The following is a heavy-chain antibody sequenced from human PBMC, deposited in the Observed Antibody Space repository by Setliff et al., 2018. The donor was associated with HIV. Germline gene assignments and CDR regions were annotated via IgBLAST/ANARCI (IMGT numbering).Heavy chain of an antibody. D-gene: IGHD5-18*01. CDR2: MSDTGGIT. CDR1: GFTFSSYA. V-gene: IGHV3-23*01. Sequence: GGSLRLSCAASGFTFSSYAMNWVRQAPGKGLEWVSAMSDTGGITNYADSVKGRFTMSRDNSKNTLYLEMNSLRAEDTALYYCAKSMRGFTYGKFDYWGQGTQVTV. J-gene: IGHJ4*02. CDR3: AKSMRGFTYGKFDY.